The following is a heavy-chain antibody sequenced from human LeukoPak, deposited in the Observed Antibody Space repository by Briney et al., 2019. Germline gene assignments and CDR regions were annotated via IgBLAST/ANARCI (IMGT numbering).Heavy chain of an antibody. CDR3: AKDHSSSSTDY. V-gene: IGHV3-30*02. D-gene: IGHD6-6*01. CDR1: GFTFSSYG. CDR2: IQFDGSNK. J-gene: IGHJ4*02. Sequence: GGSLRLSCAASGFTFSSYGMHWVRQAPGKGLEWVAFIQFDGSNKDYEDSLKGRFTISRDNSKNTLYLQMNSLRVEDTAVYYCAKDHSSSSTDYWGQGTLATVSS.